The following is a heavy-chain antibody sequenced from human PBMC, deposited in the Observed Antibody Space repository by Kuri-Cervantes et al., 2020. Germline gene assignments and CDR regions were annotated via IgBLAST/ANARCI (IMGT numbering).Heavy chain of an antibody. Sequence: GESLTLSCAASGFTFSNYYMNWVRQAPGKGLEWVSSISGSSSTIHYADPVKGRFTISRDNAKNSLYLQMNSLRAEDTAVYYCARELGYCSGGSCYSWFDPWGQGTLVTVSS. D-gene: IGHD2-15*01. J-gene: IGHJ5*02. V-gene: IGHV3-48*01. CDR3: ARELGYCSGGSCYSWFDP. CDR2: ISGSSSTI. CDR1: GFTFSNYY.